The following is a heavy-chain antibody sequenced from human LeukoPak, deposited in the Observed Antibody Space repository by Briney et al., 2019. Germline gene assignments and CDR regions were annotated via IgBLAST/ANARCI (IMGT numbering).Heavy chain of an antibody. D-gene: IGHD6-13*01. CDR3: AREVAAAGTLNWFDP. CDR1: GFTFSSCS. Sequence: GGSLRLSCAASGFTFSSCSMNWVRQAPGKGLEWVSSISSSSSYIYYADSVKGRFTISRDNAKNSLYLQMNSLRAEDTAVYYCAREVAAAGTLNWFDPWGQGTLVTVSS. J-gene: IGHJ5*02. CDR2: ISSSSSYI. V-gene: IGHV3-21*01.